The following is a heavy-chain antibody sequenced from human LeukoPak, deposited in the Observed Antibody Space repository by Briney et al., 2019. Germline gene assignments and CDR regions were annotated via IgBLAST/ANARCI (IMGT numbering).Heavy chain of an antibody. V-gene: IGHV4-39*07. Sequence: SETLSLTCTVSGGSISSSSYYWGWIRQPPGKGLEWIGSIYYSGSTYYNPSLKSRVTISVDTSKNQFSLKLSSVTAADTAVYYCARVYYNNSYEYWYFDLWGRGTLVTVSS. D-gene: IGHD6-13*01. J-gene: IGHJ2*01. CDR3: ARVYYNNSYEYWYFDL. CDR1: GGSISSSSYY. CDR2: IYYSGST.